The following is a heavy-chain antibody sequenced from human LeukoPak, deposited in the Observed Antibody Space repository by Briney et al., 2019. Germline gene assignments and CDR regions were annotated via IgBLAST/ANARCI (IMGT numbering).Heavy chain of an antibody. J-gene: IGHJ4*02. D-gene: IGHD5-18*01. Sequence: GGSLRLSCAASGLTFSSAWMSWVRQAPGKGLEWVGRVKSKTDGGTTDHAAPVKGRFTISRDDSKNTLYLQMNSLKTEDTAVYYCTTLGYSYASHWGQGTLVTVSS. V-gene: IGHV3-15*01. CDR3: TTLGYSYASH. CDR1: GLTFSSAW. CDR2: VKSKTDGGTT.